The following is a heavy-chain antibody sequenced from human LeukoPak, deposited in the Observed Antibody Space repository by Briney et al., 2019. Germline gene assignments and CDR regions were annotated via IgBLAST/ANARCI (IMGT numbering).Heavy chain of an antibody. CDR2: ISGSGSNT. Sequence: GGSLRLSCAASGFTFSSYAMSWVRQAPGKGLEWVSAISGSGSNTYYADSVKGRFTISRDNSRNTLYLQMNSLRAEDTAVYYCAKNSYGDHYYYYGMDVWGQGTTVTVSS. D-gene: IGHD4-17*01. V-gene: IGHV3-23*01. CDR3: AKNSYGDHYYYYGMDV. CDR1: GFTFSSYA. J-gene: IGHJ6*02.